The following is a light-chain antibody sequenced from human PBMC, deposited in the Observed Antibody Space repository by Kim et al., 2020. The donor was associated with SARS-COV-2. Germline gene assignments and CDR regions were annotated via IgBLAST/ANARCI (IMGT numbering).Light chain of an antibody. J-gene: IGKJ4*01. CDR2: AAS. CDR3: QQSYPSLSLT. CDR1: QTINTY. V-gene: IGKV1-39*01. Sequence: DIQMTQSPSSLSASIGDRVTITCRASQTINTYLNWYQQKPGKAPKLLIYAASRLQSGVPSRFSGSGSGTDFTLTISNLQPEDFATYYCQQSYPSLSLTFGGGTKVEI.